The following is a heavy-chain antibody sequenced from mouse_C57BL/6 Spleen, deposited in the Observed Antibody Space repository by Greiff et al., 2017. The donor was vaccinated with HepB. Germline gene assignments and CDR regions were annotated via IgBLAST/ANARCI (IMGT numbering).Heavy chain of an antibody. Sequence: VMLVESGPGLVQPSQCLSITCTVSGFSLTSYGVHWVRQSPGKGLEWLGVIWSGGSTDYNAAFISRLSISKDNSKSQVFFKMNSLQADDTAIYYCASSSTAQAHFDYWGQGTTLTVAS. CDR2: IWSGGST. CDR1: GFSLTSYG. V-gene: IGHV2-2*01. D-gene: IGHD3-2*02. CDR3: ASSSTAQAHFDY. J-gene: IGHJ2*01.